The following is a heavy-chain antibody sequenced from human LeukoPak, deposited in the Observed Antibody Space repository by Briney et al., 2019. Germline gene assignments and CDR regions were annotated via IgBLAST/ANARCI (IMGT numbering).Heavy chain of an antibody. V-gene: IGHV1-18*01. D-gene: IGHD3-10*01. CDR2: ISSYNGNT. J-gene: IGHJ4*02. CDR1: GYTFTSYG. Sequence: ASVKVSSKASGYTFTSYGISWVRQAPGQGLEWMGWISSYNGNTNYAQKLQGRVTMTTDTSTSTAYMELRSLRSDDTAVYYCARVLPGAHLDYWGQGTLVTVSS. CDR3: ARVLPGAHLDY.